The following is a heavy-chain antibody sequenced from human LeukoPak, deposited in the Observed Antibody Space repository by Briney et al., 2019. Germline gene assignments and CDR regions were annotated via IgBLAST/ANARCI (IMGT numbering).Heavy chain of an antibody. J-gene: IGHJ6*03. CDR1: GGSISSYY. Sequence: PSETLSLTCTVSGGSISSYYWSWIREPPGKGLEWIGYIYYSGSTNYKPSLKSRVTISVDTSKNQFSLKLSSVTAADTAVYYCASANYYYYYYMDVWGKGTTVTVSS. V-gene: IGHV4-59*01. CDR2: IYYSGST. CDR3: ASANYYYYYYMDV.